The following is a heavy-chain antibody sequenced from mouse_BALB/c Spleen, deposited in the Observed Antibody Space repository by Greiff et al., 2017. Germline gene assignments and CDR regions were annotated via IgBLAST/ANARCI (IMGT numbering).Heavy chain of an antibody. V-gene: IGHV10-1*02. J-gene: IGHJ4*01. CDR3: VRQGSSSMDY. CDR2: ISSNSNNYAT. D-gene: IGHD1-3*01. CDR1: GFPFKTYA. Sequence: GELVGSGGGLVQPRGSLELSCAASGFPFKTYAMKWVRQAPGKGLEGVCRISSNSNNYATYYADSVKDRFTISRDDSQSMLYLQMNNLKSEDTAMYYCVRQGSSSMDYWGQGTSVTVSS.